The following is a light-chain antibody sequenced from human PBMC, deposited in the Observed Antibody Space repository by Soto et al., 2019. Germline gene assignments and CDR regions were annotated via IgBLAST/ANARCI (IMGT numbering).Light chain of an antibody. V-gene: IGKV3-20*01. CDR1: RSISTY. CDR2: GAS. CDR3: QQYGSSPLT. J-gene: IGKJ4*01. Sequence: ETVLTQSPATLSLSPVERATLSCRASRSISTYLAWYQQKPGQAPRLLIYGASSRATGIPGRFSGSGSGTDFTLTISRLEPEDFAVYYCQQYGSSPLTFGGGTKVDIK.